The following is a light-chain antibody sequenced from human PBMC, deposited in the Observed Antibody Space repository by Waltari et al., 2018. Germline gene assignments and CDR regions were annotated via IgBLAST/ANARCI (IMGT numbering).Light chain of an antibody. Sequence: QSALAQPATVSGSPGQSITISCTGTRSDVGTYTLVSWYQQHPGDTPKLMIYEDNKRPSGVSHRFSGSHSGKTASLIISGLQAEDEADYHCCSYAGSGTYVFGTGTKVSVL. V-gene: IGLV2-23*01. CDR3: CSYAGSGTYV. J-gene: IGLJ1*01. CDR1: RSDVGTYTL. CDR2: EDN.